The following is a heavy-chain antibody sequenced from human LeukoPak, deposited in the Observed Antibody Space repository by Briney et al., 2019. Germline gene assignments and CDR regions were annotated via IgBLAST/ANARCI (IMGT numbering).Heavy chain of an antibody. D-gene: IGHD2-2*01. Sequence: SETLSLTCTVSGGSISSYYWSWIRQPPGKGLEWIGYIYYSGSTNYNPSLKSRVTISVDTSKNQFSLKLSSVTAADTAVYYCARAKIGYCSSTSCYVYFDYWGQGTLVTASS. CDR3: ARAKIGYCSSTSCYVYFDY. V-gene: IGHV4-59*01. CDR1: GGSISSYY. CDR2: IYYSGST. J-gene: IGHJ4*02.